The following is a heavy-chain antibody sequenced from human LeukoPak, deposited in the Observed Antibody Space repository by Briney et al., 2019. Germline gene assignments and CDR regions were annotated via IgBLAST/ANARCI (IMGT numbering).Heavy chain of an antibody. CDR1: GYAFTGYY. J-gene: IGHJ3*02. D-gene: IGHD2-15*01. V-gene: IGHV1-2*02. Sequence: GASLKVSCKASGYAFTGYYIHWVRQAPGQGLEWMGWINPNSGGTNYAQKFQGRVTMTRDTSISTAYMELSRLISDDTAVYYCARVSQSRVVAAFDIWGQGTMVTVSS. CDR3: ARVSQSRVVAAFDI. CDR2: INPNSGGT.